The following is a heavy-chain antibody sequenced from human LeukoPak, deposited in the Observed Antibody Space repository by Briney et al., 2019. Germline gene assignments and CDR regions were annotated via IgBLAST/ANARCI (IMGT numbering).Heavy chain of an antibody. V-gene: IGHV3-23*01. D-gene: IGHD6-19*01. CDR2: IRGNSERT. CDR1: GFTFSAYA. Sequence: GGSLTLSCAASGFTFSAYAITWVRQAPGKGLEWVSAIRGNSERTYYAASVRGRFTISRDNSKDTVYLQISSLRVEDTAVYYCAREQSGTRGWYTVDYWGQGTLVAVSS. CDR3: AREQSGTRGWYTVDY. J-gene: IGHJ4*02.